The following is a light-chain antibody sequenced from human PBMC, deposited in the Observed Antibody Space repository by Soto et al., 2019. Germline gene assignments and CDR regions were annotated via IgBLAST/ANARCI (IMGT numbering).Light chain of an antibody. Sequence: QSVLTQRPSVSGAPGQRVTISCTGSSSNIGAGYDVHWYQQLPGTAPKVLIYGNANRPSGVPDRFSGSKSGTSASLAITGLQAEDEADYYCQSYDISLSGSIFGGGTKLTVL. V-gene: IGLV1-40*01. CDR2: GNA. J-gene: IGLJ2*01. CDR1: SSNIGAGYD. CDR3: QSYDISLSGSI.